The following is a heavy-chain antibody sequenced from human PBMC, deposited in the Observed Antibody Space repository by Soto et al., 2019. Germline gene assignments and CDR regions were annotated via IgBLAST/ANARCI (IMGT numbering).Heavy chain of an antibody. CDR2: IKSKTDGGTT. CDR1: GFTFSSYS. CDR3: VLGATGY. D-gene: IGHD1-26*01. V-gene: IGHV3-15*07. Sequence: GGSLRLSCAASGFTFSSYSMNWVRQAPGKGLEWVGRIKSKTDGGTTDYAAPVKGRFTISRDDSKNTLYLLMNSLKTEDTAVYYSVLGATGYWGQGTLVTVSS. J-gene: IGHJ4*02.